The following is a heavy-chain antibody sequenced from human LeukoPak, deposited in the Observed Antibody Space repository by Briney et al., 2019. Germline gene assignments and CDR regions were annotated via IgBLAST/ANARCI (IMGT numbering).Heavy chain of an antibody. V-gene: IGHV4-59*01. CDR1: GGSISSYY. Sequence: SETLSLTCTVSGGSISSYYWSWIRQPPGKGLEWIGYIYYSGSTNYNPSLKSRVTISVDTSKNQFSLKLSSVTAADTAVYYCARGYCTNGVCYGRNWFDPWGQGTLVTVSS. CDR2: IYYSGST. J-gene: IGHJ5*02. D-gene: IGHD2-8*01. CDR3: ARGYCTNGVCYGRNWFDP.